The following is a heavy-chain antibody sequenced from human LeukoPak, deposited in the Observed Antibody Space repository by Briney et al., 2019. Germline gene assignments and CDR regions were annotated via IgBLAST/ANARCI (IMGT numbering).Heavy chain of an antibody. J-gene: IGHJ4*02. CDR1: GFSLSTPGVG. CDR3: AHIMDSDFHYFDS. Sequence: SGPTLVKPTQTLTPTCTFSGFSLSTPGVGVAWIRQPPGKALDWLALIYWDDNKHYSPSLTSRLTVTGDTSKNQVVLTMTNMDPVDTSTYYCAHIMDSDFHYFDSWGQGLLVTVSS. V-gene: IGHV2-5*02. D-gene: IGHD2-2*03. CDR2: IYWDDNK.